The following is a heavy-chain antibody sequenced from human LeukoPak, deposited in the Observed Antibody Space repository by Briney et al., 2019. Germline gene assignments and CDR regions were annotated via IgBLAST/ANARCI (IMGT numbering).Heavy chain of an antibody. J-gene: IGHJ4*02. CDR3: ARQAGGSGSYALFDY. CDR1: GGSISSSSYY. Sequence: SETLSLTCAVSGGSISSSSYYWAWTPQPPGKGLEGIGSIYYSGRTYYNPSPKSRVTISVDTSKNQCSLKLSSVTAADTAVYYCARQAGGSGSYALFDYWGQGTLVTVSS. V-gene: IGHV4-39*01. D-gene: IGHD3-10*01. CDR2: IYYSGRT.